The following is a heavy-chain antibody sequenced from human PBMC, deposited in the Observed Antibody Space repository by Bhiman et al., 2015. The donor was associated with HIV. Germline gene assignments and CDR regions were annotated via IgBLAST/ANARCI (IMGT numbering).Heavy chain of an antibody. V-gene: IGHV3-9*01. D-gene: IGHD2-2*01. CDR3: VKDYSSNWYGGWGFDY. Sequence: EVQLVESGGGLVQPGRSLRVSCTASGFSFNDYAIHWVRQAPGKGLEWVSGISWNSGSRGYADAVKGRFTISRDNDKKSLYLQMKNLRAEDTALYFCVKDYSSNWYGGWGFDYWGQGILVAVSS. J-gene: IGHJ4*02. CDR1: GFSFNDYA. CDR2: ISWNSGSR.